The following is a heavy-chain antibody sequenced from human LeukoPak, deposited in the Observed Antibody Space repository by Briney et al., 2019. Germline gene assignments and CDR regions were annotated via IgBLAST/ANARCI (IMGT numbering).Heavy chain of an antibody. CDR1: GGSISSYY. V-gene: IGHV4-59*01. CDR3: ARAQGRAGTYYMDV. J-gene: IGHJ6*03. D-gene: IGHD6-13*01. CDR2: IYYSVST. Sequence: SETLSLTCTVSGGSISSYYWSWIRQPPGKGLEWIGYIYYSVSTNYNPSLKSRVTISVDTSKNQFSLKLSSVTAADTAVYYCARAQGRAGTYYMDVWGKGTTVTVSS.